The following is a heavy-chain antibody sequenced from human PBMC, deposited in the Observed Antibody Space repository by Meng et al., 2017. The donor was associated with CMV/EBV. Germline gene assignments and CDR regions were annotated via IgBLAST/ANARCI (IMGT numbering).Heavy chain of an antibody. CDR2: TYYRSKWYN. J-gene: IGHJ6*02. CDR3: ARDRPAMVYYYYGMDV. D-gene: IGHD5-18*01. CDR1: GDSVSSNSAA. V-gene: IGHV6-1*01. Sequence: LRLSCALSGDSVSSNSAAWNWIRQSPSRGLEWLGRTYYRSKWYNDYAVSVKSRITINPDTSKNQFSLQLNSVTPEDTAVYYCARDRPAMVYYYYGMDVWGQGTTVTVSS.